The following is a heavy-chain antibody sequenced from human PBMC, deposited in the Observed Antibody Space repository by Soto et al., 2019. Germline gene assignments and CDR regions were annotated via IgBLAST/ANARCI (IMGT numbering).Heavy chain of an antibody. V-gene: IGHV2-5*02. CDR1: GFSLSSTRMA. J-gene: IGHJ4*02. D-gene: IGHD6-19*01. CDR2: IYWDDDK. Sequence: QITLKESGPTLVKPTQTLTLTCTFSGFSLSSTRMAVGWIRQPPGKALEWLALIYWDDDKRYSPFLKSRLTTXXXTXXTPVVLTMSNMAPVDTARYYCAHIVVAGLGYYFDYWGQGTLVTVSS. CDR3: AHIVVAGLGYYFDY.